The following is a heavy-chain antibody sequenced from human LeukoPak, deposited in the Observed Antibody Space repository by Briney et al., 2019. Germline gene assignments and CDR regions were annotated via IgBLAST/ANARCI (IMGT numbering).Heavy chain of an antibody. Sequence: SETLSLTCTVSGGSISSSSYYWGWIRQPPGKGLEWIGSIYYSGSTYYNPSLKSRVTISVDTSKNQFSLKLSSVTAADTAVYYCARSTSGVGYQPWYYFDYWGQGTLVTVSS. V-gene: IGHV4-39*01. CDR2: IYYSGST. J-gene: IGHJ4*02. CDR1: GGSISSSSYY. CDR3: ARSTSGVGYQPWYYFDY. D-gene: IGHD3-3*01.